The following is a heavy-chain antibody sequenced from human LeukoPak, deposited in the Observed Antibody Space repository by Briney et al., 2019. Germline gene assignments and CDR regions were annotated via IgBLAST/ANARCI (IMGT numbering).Heavy chain of an antibody. D-gene: IGHD3-10*01. J-gene: IGHJ6*03. CDR2: IYYTGST. CDR3: ARVEEGYGSGRRENYYYYYMDV. CDR1: GGSISSYY. V-gene: IGHV4-59*01. Sequence: SETPSLTCTVSGGSISSYYWSWIRQPPGKGLEWIGYIYYTGSTNYNPSLKSRVTISVDTSKNQFSLKLSSVTAADTAVYYCARVEEGYGSGRRENYYYYYMDVWGKGTTVTISS.